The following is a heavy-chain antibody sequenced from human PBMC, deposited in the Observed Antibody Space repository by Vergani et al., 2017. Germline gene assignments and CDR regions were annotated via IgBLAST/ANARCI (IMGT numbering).Heavy chain of an antibody. CDR3: ARAEQQLPPYGMDV. CDR1: GGTFSSYA. Sequence: QGQLLQSGAEVKKPGSSVKVSGKAPGGTFSSYAISWVRQAPGQGREWMGGIIPIFGTANNAPQFQGRATITADESTSTAYMELSRLRSEDTAVYYCARAEQQLPPYGMDVWGQGTTVTVSS. V-gene: IGHV1-69*01. J-gene: IGHJ6*02. D-gene: IGHD6-13*01. CDR2: IIPIFGTA.